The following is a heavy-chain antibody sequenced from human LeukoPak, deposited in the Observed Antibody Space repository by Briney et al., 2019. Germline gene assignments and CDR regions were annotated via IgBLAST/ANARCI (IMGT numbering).Heavy chain of an antibody. D-gene: IGHD6-13*01. J-gene: IGHJ5*02. CDR2: IIPILGIA. V-gene: IGHV1-69*04. Sequence: ASVKVSCKASGGTFSSYAISWVRQAPGQGLEWMGRIIPILGIANYAQKFQGRVTITADKSTSTAYMELSSLRSEDTAVYYCARASSSWYDNWFDPWGQGTLSPSPQ. CDR1: GGTFSSYA. CDR3: ARASSSWYDNWFDP.